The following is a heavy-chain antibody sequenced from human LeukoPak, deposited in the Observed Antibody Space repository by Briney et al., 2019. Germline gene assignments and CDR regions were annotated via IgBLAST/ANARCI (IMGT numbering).Heavy chain of an antibody. J-gene: IGHJ4*02. CDR3: ARRSSRVRGVISPFDY. CDR1: GGFISSSSYY. Sequence: PSETLSLTCTVSGGFISSSSYYWGWIRQPPGKGLEWIGSIYYSGSTYYNPSLKSRVTISVDTSKNQFSLKLSSVTAADTAVYYCARRSSRVRGVISPFDYWGQGTLATVSS. CDR2: IYYSGST. D-gene: IGHD3-10*01. V-gene: IGHV4-39*01.